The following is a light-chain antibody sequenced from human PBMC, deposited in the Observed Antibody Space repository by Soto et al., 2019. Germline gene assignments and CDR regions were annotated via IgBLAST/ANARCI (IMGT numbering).Light chain of an antibody. CDR3: QQYGSSPLT. J-gene: IGKJ4*01. V-gene: IGKV3-20*01. Sequence: EIVWTQSPGTLYLSPGERATLSCRASHSVSSTYLAWYQQKPGQAPRLLIYGASSRATDIPDRFSGSGSGTDFTLTISRLEPEDSAVYYCQQYGSSPLTFGGGTNVEIK. CDR2: GAS. CDR1: HSVSSTY.